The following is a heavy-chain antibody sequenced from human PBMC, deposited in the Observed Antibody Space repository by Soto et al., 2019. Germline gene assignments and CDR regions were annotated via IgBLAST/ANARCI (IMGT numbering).Heavy chain of an antibody. CDR3: ARDRRNYYDSSGYYYRLDY. Sequence: QVQLVQSGAEVKKPGSSVKVSCKASGGTFSSYAISWVRQAPGQGLEWMGGIIPIFGTANYEQKFQGRVTITADESTSTAYMELSSLRSEDTAVYYCARDRRNYYDSSGYYYRLDYWGQGTLVTVSS. D-gene: IGHD3-22*01. CDR2: IIPIFGTA. CDR1: GGTFSSYA. V-gene: IGHV1-69*01. J-gene: IGHJ4*02.